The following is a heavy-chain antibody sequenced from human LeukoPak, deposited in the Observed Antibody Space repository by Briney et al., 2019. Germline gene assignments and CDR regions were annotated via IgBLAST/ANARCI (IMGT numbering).Heavy chain of an antibody. CDR3: VKEGSSGWIPTRHFDH. D-gene: IGHD6-19*01. CDR2: ISGSGGST. CDR1: GITFSSYP. Sequence: GGSLRLSCAASGITFSSYPMTWVRQAPGKGLEWVSTISGSGGSTYYADSVKGRFTVSRDNAKNTLSLQMSSLRAEDTAVYYCVKEGSSGWIPTRHFDHWGLGTLVTVSS. J-gene: IGHJ4*02. V-gene: IGHV3-23*01.